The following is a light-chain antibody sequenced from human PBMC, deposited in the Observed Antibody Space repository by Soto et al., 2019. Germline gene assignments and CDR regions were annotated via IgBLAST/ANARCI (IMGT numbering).Light chain of an antibody. V-gene: IGKV1-5*01. Sequence: DIQMTQSPSTLSASVGERVTITCRASQSISVWLAWYQQKPGRAPKLLICDASNLESGVPSRFSGRGSVTEFTLASSSLQPDDFATYYCQQYNSYSWTFGQGTKVEIK. CDR1: QSISVW. CDR3: QQYNSYSWT. CDR2: DAS. J-gene: IGKJ1*01.